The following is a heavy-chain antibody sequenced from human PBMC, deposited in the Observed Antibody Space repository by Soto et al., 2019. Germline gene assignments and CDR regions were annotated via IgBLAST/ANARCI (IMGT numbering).Heavy chain of an antibody. J-gene: IGHJ6*01. V-gene: IGHV5-10-1*01. D-gene: IGHD3-10*01. CDR1: GYSFTSDW. Sequence: GESLRIRCKGSGYSFTSDWIRGLRQMPGKSLEWMGRIDPSDSYTNYSPSFQGHVTISADKAISTAYLQWSSLKASDTAMYYCERHPRVRGVQYYYYYYRLAVWGQGTSVIVSS. CDR3: ERHPRVRGVQYYYYYYRLAV. CDR2: IDPSDSYT.